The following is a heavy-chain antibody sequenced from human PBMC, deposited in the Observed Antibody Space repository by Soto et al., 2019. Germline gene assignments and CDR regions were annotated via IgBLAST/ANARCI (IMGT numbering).Heavy chain of an antibody. CDR2: IWSDGSNK. CDR1: GFTFSNYA. D-gene: IGHD6-6*01. CDR3: AKDRISSSYFEF. Sequence: QVQLVESGGGVVQPGRSLRLSCSASGFTFSNYAMHWVRQAPGKGLEWVAIIWSDGSNKYYADCVMGRFTISRDNFKNTLSLKMDRLSAEDTAVYYCAKDRISSSYFEFWGQGTLVTVSS. J-gene: IGHJ4*02. V-gene: IGHV3-33*06.